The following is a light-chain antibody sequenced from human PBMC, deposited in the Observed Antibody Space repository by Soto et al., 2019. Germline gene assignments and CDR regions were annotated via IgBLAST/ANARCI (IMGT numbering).Light chain of an antibody. CDR1: QSITIR. CDR2: DAS. J-gene: IGKJ1*01. CDR3: QHYNSFSWT. Sequence: DIQMTQSPSTLSASVGDRVTITCRASQSITIRLAWYQQKPGKAPKLLIFDASNLESGVPSRFSGSGSGTEFTLTISSLQPDDFATYYCQHYNSFSWTFGQGPRWKSN. V-gene: IGKV1-5*01.